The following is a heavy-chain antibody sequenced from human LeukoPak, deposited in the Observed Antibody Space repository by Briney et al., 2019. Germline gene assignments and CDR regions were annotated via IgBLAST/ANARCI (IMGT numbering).Heavy chain of an antibody. CDR3: ARGSTVTQIFDY. J-gene: IGHJ4*02. CDR1: GYTFTGYY. V-gene: IGHV1-69*13. D-gene: IGHD4-17*01. Sequence: SVKVSCKASGYTFTGYYMHWVRQAPGQGLEWMGGIIPIFGTANYAQKFQGRVTITADESTSTAYMELSSLRSEDTAVYYCARGSTVTQIFDYWGQGTLVAVSS. CDR2: IIPIFGTA.